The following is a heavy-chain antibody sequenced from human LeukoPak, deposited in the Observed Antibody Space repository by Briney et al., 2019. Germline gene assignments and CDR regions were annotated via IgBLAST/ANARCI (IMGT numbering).Heavy chain of an antibody. J-gene: IGHJ4*02. D-gene: IGHD3-22*01. CDR1: GFTFSSYE. V-gene: IGHV3-48*03. Sequence: PGGSLRLSCAASGFTFSSYEMNWVRQAPGKGLEWVSYISSSGSTIYYADSVKGRFTISRDNAKNSLYLQMNGLRAEDTAAYYCARDFDSSGFDYWGQGTLVTVSS. CDR3: ARDFDSSGFDY. CDR2: ISSSGSTI.